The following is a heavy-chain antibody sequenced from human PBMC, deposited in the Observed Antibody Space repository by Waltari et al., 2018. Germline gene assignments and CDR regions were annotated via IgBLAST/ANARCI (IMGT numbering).Heavy chain of an antibody. CDR2: IIPIFGTA. Sequence: QVQLVQSGAEVKKPGSSVKVSCKASGGTFSSYAISWVRQAPGQGLEWMGGIIPIFGTANYAQKFQGRVTSTADESTSTAYMELSSLRSEDTAVYYCVRGTQLGPPYYYYMDVWGKGTTVTVSS. J-gene: IGHJ6*03. D-gene: IGHD6-6*01. V-gene: IGHV1-69*12. CDR1: GGTFSSYA. CDR3: VRGTQLGPPYYYYMDV.